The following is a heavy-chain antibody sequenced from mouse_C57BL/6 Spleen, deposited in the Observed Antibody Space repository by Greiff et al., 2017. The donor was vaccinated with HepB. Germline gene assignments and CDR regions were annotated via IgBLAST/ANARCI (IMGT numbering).Heavy chain of an antibody. Sequence: QVQLQQSGPGLVPPSQSLSITCTVSGFSLTSYGVHWVRQSPGQGLEWLGVIWRGGSTDYNAAFMSRLSITKDNSKSQVFFKMNSLQADDTAIYYCAKNNYGSSYYWYFDVWGTGTTVTVSS. D-gene: IGHD1-1*01. J-gene: IGHJ1*03. CDR3: AKNNYGSSYYWYFDV. V-gene: IGHV2-5*01. CDR1: GFSLTSYG. CDR2: IWRGGST.